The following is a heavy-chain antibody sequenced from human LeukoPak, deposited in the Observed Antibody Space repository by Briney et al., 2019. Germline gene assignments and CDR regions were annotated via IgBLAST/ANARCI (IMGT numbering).Heavy chain of an antibody. CDR3: ASFNLRYFDWLLSHDAFDI. V-gene: IGHV3-74*01. J-gene: IGHJ3*02. Sequence: GGSLRLSCAASGFTFSIYSMNWVRQAPGKGLVWVSRINTDGSSTSYADSVKGRFTISRDNAKNTLYLQMNSLRAEDTAVYYCASFNLRYFDWLLSHDAFDIWGQGTMVTVSS. CDR2: INTDGSST. CDR1: GFTFSIYS. D-gene: IGHD3-9*01.